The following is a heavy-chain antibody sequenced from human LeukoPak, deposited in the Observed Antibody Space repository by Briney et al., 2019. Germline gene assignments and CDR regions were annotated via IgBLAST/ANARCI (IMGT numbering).Heavy chain of an antibody. V-gene: IGHV3-23*01. CDR2: ISGSGGST. CDR3: AKGPASQPHILDY. CDR1: GFTFSSYA. D-gene: IGHD2-2*01. J-gene: IGHJ4*02. Sequence: GGSLRLFCAASGFTFSSYAMSWVRQAPGKGLEWVSAISGSGGSTYYADSVKGRFTISRDNSKNTLYLQMNSLRAEDTAVYYCAKGPASQPHILDYWGQGTLVTVSS.